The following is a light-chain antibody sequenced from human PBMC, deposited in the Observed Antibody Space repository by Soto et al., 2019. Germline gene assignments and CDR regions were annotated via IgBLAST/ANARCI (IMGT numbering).Light chain of an antibody. V-gene: IGKV1-39*01. J-gene: IGKJ1*01. CDR2: AAS. CDR1: RDVGSD. Sequence: QMTQSPSSLSASVGEKIIITCRASRDVGSDVSWYQHKPGKAPKLLIYAASNLESGVPSRFSGSGSGTGFTLTISSLQPEDFASYYCQQSYSNRTFGQGTKVDI. CDR3: QQSYSNRT.